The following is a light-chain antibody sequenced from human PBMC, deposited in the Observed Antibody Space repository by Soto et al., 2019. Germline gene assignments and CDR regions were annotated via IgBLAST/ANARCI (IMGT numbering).Light chain of an antibody. V-gene: IGKV3-20*01. Sequence: EIVLTQSPGTLSLSPGERATLSCRASQSVRSSYLAWYQQKPGQAPRLLIYGASSRATGIPDRFSGSGSGTDFTLTISRLEPEDFAVYYCQQYGSSAITFGQGTRLEIK. CDR2: GAS. CDR1: QSVRSSY. J-gene: IGKJ5*01. CDR3: QQYGSSAIT.